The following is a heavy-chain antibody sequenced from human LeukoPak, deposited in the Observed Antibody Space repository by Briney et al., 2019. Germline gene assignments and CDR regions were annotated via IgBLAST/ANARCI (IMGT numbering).Heavy chain of an antibody. J-gene: IGHJ4*02. D-gene: IGHD1-26*01. CDR2: INPNSGGT. V-gene: IGHV1-2*02. Sequence: ASVKVSCKASGYTFTGYYMHWVRQAPGQGLEWMGWINPNSGGTNYVQKFQGRVTMTRDTSISTAYMELSRLRSDDTAVYYCARAIVGATNDYWGQGTLVTVSS. CDR3: ARAIVGATNDY. CDR1: GYTFTGYY.